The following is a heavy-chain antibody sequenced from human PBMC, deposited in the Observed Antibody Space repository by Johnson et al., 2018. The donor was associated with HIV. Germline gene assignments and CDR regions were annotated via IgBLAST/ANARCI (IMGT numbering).Heavy chain of an antibody. V-gene: IGHV3-30*18. CDR2: ISYDGSNK. Sequence: QVQLVESGGGVVQPGRSLSLSCAASGFTFSSYGMHWVRQAPGKGLEWVAVISYDGSNKYYADSVKGRFTMSRDNSKNTLYLQMKSLRPEDTSIYYCAKDDNLGVWYSDAFDVWGQGTMVTVSS. CDR3: AKDDNLGVWYSDAFDV. CDR1: GFTFSSYG. D-gene: IGHD6-19*01. J-gene: IGHJ3*01.